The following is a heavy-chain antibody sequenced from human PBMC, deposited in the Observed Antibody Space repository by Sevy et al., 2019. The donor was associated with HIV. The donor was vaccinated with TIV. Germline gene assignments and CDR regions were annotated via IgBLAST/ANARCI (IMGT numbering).Heavy chain of an antibody. V-gene: IGHV3-23*01. J-gene: IGHJ4*02. CDR1: GFTFSSYV. CDR3: ANGGGGIAAAGPPYYFDY. D-gene: IGHD6-13*01. CDR2: ISGSGGST. Sequence: GGSLRLSCAASGFTFSSYVMSWVRQAPGKGLEWVSAISGSGGSTYYADSVKGRFTISRDNSKNTLYLQMNSLRAEDTAVYYCANGGGGIAAAGPPYYFDYWGQGTLVTVSS.